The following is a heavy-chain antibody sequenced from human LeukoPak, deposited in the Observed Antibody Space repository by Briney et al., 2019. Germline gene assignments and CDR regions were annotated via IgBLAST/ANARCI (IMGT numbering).Heavy chain of an antibody. J-gene: IGHJ4*02. CDR2: FRGKADGGTI. Sequence: GRSVRLSCEASGFTFSSAWMSWVRQGPGKGLEWVGRFRGKADGGTIDYAAPAKGRFTISRDDSKNMLFLQMSRLKTEDTGVYFCTRYRSLTDVGDWGQGTLVTVSS. CDR3: TRYRSLTDVGD. V-gene: IGHV3-15*01. CDR1: GFTFSSAW. D-gene: IGHD3-16*02.